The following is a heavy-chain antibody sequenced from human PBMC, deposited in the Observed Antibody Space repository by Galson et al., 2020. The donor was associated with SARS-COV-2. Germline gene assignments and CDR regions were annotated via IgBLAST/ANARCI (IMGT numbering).Heavy chain of an antibody. Sequence: GESLKISCAASGYNINGYVMNWVRQAPGKGLEWVSGINWNGGSTGYADSVKGRFTISRDNAKNSVYLQMNSLRVEDTALYYCARGEYYWLGSTGGMDVWGQGTTVTVS. CDR2: INWNGGST. CDR3: ARGEYYWLGSTGGMDV. CDR1: GYNINGYV. V-gene: IGHV3-20*04. D-gene: IGHD3-9*01. J-gene: IGHJ6*02.